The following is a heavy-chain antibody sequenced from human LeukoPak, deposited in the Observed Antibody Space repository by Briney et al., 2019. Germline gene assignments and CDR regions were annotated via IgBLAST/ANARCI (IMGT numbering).Heavy chain of an antibody. D-gene: IGHD3-3*01. Sequence: PGGSLRLSCAASGFTFSSYAMSWVRQAPGKGLEWVSAISGSGGSTYYADSVKGRFTISRDNSKNTLYLQMNSLRAEDTAVYYCAKDGTESYYDFWSGLTGYHFDYWGQGTLVTVSS. CDR3: AKDGTESYYDFWSGLTGYHFDY. V-gene: IGHV3-23*01. CDR1: GFTFSSYA. CDR2: ISGSGGST. J-gene: IGHJ4*02.